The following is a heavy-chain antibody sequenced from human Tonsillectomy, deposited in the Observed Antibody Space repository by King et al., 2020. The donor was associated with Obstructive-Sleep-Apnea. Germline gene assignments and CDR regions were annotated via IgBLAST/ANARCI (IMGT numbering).Heavy chain of an antibody. D-gene: IGHD2-2*01. CDR1: GFTFSSHW. J-gene: IGHJ2*01. V-gene: IGHV3-7*03. CDR2: MKQDGSEI. Sequence: VQLVESGGDLVQPGGSLRLSCGASGFTFSSHWMSWVRQAPGKGLEWVANMKQDGSEINYLDSVKGRFTISRDNAKNSLNLQMNSLRAEDTGVYYCARIRGHCSTTRCYAQGYFDLWRRGTLVTVSS. CDR3: ARIRGHCSTTRCYAQGYFDL.